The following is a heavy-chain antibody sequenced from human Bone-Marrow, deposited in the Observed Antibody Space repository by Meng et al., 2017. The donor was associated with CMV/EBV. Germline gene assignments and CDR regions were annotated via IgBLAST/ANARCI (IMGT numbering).Heavy chain of an antibody. CDR3: AKDSSGSDFWSGYPNY. V-gene: IGHV3-30*02. D-gene: IGHD3-3*01. CDR2: IRYDGSNK. CDR1: GFTFSSYG. Sequence: LSLTCAASGFTFSSYGMHWVRQAPGKGLEWVAFIRYDGSNKYYADSVKGRFTISRDNSKNTLYLQMNSLRAEDTAVYYCAKDSSGSDFWSGYPNYWGQGTLVTVSS. J-gene: IGHJ4*02.